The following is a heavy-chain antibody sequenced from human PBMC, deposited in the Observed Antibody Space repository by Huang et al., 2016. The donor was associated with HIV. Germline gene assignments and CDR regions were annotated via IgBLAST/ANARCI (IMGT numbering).Heavy chain of an antibody. Sequence: EVQLVESGGALVQPGGSLKLSCVVSGFDFSKYSMKWVRQAAGKGLEWVSYISGTSSNIYYADSVKGRFTISRDNAKNSVFLQMRSLRAEDTALYYCARTEMEYYYGSSGYYPDYWGQGTQVTVSS. J-gene: IGHJ4*02. CDR2: ISGTSSNI. CDR3: ARTEMEYYYGSSGYYPDY. D-gene: IGHD3-22*01. V-gene: IGHV3-48*01. CDR1: GFDFSKYS.